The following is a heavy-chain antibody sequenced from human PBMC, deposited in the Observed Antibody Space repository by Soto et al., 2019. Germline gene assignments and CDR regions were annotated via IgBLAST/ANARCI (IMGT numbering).Heavy chain of an antibody. J-gene: IGHJ5*02. CDR2: IYFTGSP. CDR1: GGAVSSGTYY. V-gene: IGHV4-61*01. D-gene: IGHD2-2*01. Sequence: SETLSLTCTVPGGAVSSGTYYWSWIRQPPGKGLEWIGHIYFTGSPNYNPSLKSRVTMSLDTSRNQFSLKLSSVTAADTAVYYCTRGPPRDQCFDPWGLGTLVTVSS. CDR3: TRGPPRDQCFDP.